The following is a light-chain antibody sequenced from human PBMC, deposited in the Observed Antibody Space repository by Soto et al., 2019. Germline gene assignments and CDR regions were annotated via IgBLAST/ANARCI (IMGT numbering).Light chain of an antibody. J-gene: IGKJ4*01. CDR1: QSVSSN. V-gene: IGKV3-15*01. CDR3: QQYNKWPLN. CDR2: GAS. Sequence: EIVMTQSPATLSLSPGERATLSCRASQSVSSNLAWYQQKPGQAPRLLIYGASTRATGIPARFSGSGSGTEFTLTISSLQSEDFAVYYCQQYNKWPLNFGGGTKGDIK.